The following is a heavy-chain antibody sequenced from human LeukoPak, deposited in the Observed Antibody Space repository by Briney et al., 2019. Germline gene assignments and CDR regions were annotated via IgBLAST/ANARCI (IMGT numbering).Heavy chain of an antibody. D-gene: IGHD2-15*01. CDR3: ARTTEGYCRGRSCYSYYYYMDV. J-gene: IGHJ6*03. CDR1: GVSITSYY. Sequence: SETLSLTCAVSGVSITSYYWSWIRQHPGKGLEWIGYLSDIGSNDYNPSLKGRVTISRDTSKNQFSLKLSSVTAADTAVYYCARTTEGYCRGRSCYSYYYYMDVWGKGTTVTVSS. CDR2: LSDIGSN. V-gene: IGHV4-59*01.